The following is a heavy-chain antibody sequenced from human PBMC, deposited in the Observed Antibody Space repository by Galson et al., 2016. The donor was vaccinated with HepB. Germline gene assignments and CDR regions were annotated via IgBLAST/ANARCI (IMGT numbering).Heavy chain of an antibody. J-gene: IGHJ6*02. CDR2: IYSGGST. Sequence: SLRLSCAASGFTVSTNYMIWVRQAPGKGLEWVSSIYSGGSTYYAASVKGRLTISRDNSENTLYLQMNSLRAEDTAMYYCARVLVPDAMSYPMDVWGQGTTVTVSS. CDR1: GFTVSTNY. CDR3: ARVLVPDAMSYPMDV. V-gene: IGHV3-53*05. D-gene: IGHD2-2*01.